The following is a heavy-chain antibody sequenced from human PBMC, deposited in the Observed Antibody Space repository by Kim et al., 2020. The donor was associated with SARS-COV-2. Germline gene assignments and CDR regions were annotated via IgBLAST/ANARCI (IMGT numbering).Heavy chain of an antibody. CDR1: GGSISSYY. D-gene: IGHD3-10*01. CDR3: ARLGSPRWFGGNWFDP. V-gene: IGHV4-59*08. J-gene: IGHJ5*02. Sequence: SETLSLTCTVSGGSISSYYWSWIRQPPGKGLEWIGYIYYSGSTNYNPSLKSRVTISVDTSKNQFSLKLSSVTAADTAVYYCARLGSPRWFGGNWFDPWGQGTLVTVSS. CDR2: IYYSGST.